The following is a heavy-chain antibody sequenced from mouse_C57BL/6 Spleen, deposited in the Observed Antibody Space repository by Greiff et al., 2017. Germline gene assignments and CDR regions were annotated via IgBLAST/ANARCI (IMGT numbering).Heavy chain of an antibody. D-gene: IGHD1-1*02. J-gene: IGHJ3*01. CDR1: GYTFTSYW. Sequence: QVQLQQPGAELVKPGASVKMSCKASGYTFTSYWITWVKQRPGQGLEWIGDIYPGSGSTNYNEKFKSKATLTVDTSSSTAYMQLSSLTSADSAVYYCARSVGHDVRFAYWGQGTLVTVSA. CDR2: IYPGSGST. V-gene: IGHV1-55*01. CDR3: ARSVGHDVRFAY.